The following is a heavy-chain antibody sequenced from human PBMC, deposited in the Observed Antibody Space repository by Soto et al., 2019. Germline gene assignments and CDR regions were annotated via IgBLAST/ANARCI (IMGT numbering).Heavy chain of an antibody. Sequence: EVQLLESGGGLVQPGGSLRLSCEASGFTFSSYAMSWVRQAPGKGLEWFSAISGSGGSTYYADSVKGRFTISRDNSQKTLYLQMNSLRAEDTAVYYCAKEVPQRLYGPGNWYFDRWGRGTLVTVSS. D-gene: IGHD6-25*01. V-gene: IGHV3-23*01. J-gene: IGHJ2*01. CDR1: GFTFSSYA. CDR2: ISGSGGST. CDR3: AKEVPQRLYGPGNWYFDR.